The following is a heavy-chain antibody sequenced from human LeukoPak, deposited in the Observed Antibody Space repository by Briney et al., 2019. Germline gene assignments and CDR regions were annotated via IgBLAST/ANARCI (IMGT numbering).Heavy chain of an antibody. CDR2: ISGSAYNT. D-gene: IGHD2-15*01. J-gene: IGHJ4*02. Sequence: PGGSLRLSCAASGFTFSSYGMSWVRQAPGKGLEWVSTISGSAYNTYYADSVKGRFTISRDNSKNTFHLQLNSLRAEDTAVYYCAKDYSDSRVADVFFEYWGQGTLVTVSS. CDR1: GFTFSSYG. CDR3: AKDYSDSRVADVFFEY. V-gene: IGHV3-23*01.